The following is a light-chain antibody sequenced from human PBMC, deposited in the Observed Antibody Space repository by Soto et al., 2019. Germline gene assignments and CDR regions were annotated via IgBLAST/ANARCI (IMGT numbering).Light chain of an antibody. CDR2: DVS. CDR3: CSYTSISTSDV. V-gene: IGLV2-14*01. CDR1: SSDVGGYKF. J-gene: IGLJ1*01. Sequence: QSALTQPASVSGSPGQSITISCTGTSSDVGGYKFVSWYQQPPGKASKLIIYDVSNRPSGVSNRFSGSKSGNTASLTISGLQAEDEADYYCCSYTSISTSDVFGTGTKLTVL.